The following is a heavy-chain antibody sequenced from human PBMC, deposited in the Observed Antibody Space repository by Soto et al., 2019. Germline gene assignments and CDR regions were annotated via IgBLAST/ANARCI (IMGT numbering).Heavy chain of an antibody. J-gene: IGHJ5*02. CDR2: IIPKFGTT. CDR1: GDTFSSHG. CDR3: ARASGRGWYNWFDP. Sequence: ASVKVSCKASGDTFSSHGSSWVRQAPGQGLEYMGGIIPKFGTTNYAQKFRGRVTITADESTSTAYMEVSSLRYEDTAVYYCARASGRGWYNWFDPWGQGTLVTSPQ. V-gene: IGHV1-69*13. D-gene: IGHD6-19*01.